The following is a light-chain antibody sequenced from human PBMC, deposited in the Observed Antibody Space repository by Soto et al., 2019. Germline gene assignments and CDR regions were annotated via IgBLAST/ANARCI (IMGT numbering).Light chain of an antibody. Sequence: QSALTQPASVSGSPGQSITISCTGTSSDVGGYNYVSWYQQHPGRAPKLMISEVSNRPSGVSDRFSGSKSGNTASLTISGLQAEDEADYYCSSYSPSSTPSVFGAGTKVTVL. J-gene: IGLJ1*01. CDR2: EVS. V-gene: IGLV2-14*01. CDR3: SSYSPSSTPSV. CDR1: SSDVGGYNY.